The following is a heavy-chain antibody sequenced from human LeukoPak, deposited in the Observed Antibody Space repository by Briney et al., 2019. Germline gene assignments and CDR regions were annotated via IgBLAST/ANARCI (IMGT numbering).Heavy chain of an antibody. CDR3: ARGDSSSLDN. Sequence: ASVKVSCKASGYSFTGYYMHWVRRAPGQGLEWMGWINTNSGGTHYPQKFQGRVTITRNTSISTAYMELSSLRSEDTAVYYCARGDSSSLDNWGQGTLVTVSS. V-gene: IGHV1-2*02. CDR2: INTNSGGT. J-gene: IGHJ4*02. D-gene: IGHD6-6*01. CDR1: GYSFTGYY.